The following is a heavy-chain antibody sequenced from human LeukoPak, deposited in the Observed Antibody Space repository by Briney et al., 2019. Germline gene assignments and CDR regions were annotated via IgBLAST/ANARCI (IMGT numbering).Heavy chain of an antibody. J-gene: IGHJ3*02. D-gene: IGHD2-15*01. CDR3: AREVVIAPRRGYAFDI. CDR2: TYPGDSYT. CDR1: GYSFTSYW. V-gene: IGHV5-51*01. Sequence: GESLKISCKGSGYSFTSYWIGWVRQMPGKGLERMGITYPGDSYTRYSPSFQGQVTISADKSINTAYLQWSSLEASDTAMYYCAREVVIAPRRGYAFDIWGQGTVVTVSS.